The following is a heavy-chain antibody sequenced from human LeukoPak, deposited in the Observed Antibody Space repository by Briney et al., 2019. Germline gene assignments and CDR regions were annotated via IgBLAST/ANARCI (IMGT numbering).Heavy chain of an antibody. V-gene: IGHV4-30-4*08. CDR1: GGSISSGDYY. D-gene: IGHD1-26*01. J-gene: IGHJ5*02. CDR2: IYYSGST. CDR3: AGVISWELLRDWFDP. Sequence: SETLSLTCTVSGGSISSGDYYWSWIRQPPGKGLEWIGYIYYSGSTYYNPSLKSRVTISVDTSKNQFSLKLSSVTAADTAVYYCAGVISWELLRDWFDPWGQGTRVTVSS.